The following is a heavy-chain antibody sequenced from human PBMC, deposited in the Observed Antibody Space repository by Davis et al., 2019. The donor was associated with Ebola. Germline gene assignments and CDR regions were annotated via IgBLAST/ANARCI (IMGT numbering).Heavy chain of an antibody. Sequence: GESLKTPCAAPGFPFSSYWMHLVRHAPRKGLVWVLHLNSDGSSTRYADSVKGRFTISRDNAKNTLYLQMNSLRAEDTAVYYCARVGEDGSSDYWGQGTLVTVSS. CDR2: LNSDGSST. V-gene: IGHV3-74*01. CDR1: GFPFSSYW. D-gene: IGHD1-26*01. J-gene: IGHJ4*02. CDR3: ARVGEDGSSDY.